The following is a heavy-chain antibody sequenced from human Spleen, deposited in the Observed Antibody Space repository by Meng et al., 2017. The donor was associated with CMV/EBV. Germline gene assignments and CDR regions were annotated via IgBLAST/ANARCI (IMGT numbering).Heavy chain of an antibody. J-gene: IGHJ4*02. CDR2: IIHSGST. Sequence: SETLSLTCAVYGGSFSGYYWSWIRQPPGKGLEWIGEIIHSGSTNYNPSLKSRVTISVDTSKNQFSLELSSVTAADTAVYYCARRSALPYNYGFRYYFDYWGQRTLVTVSS. V-gene: IGHV4-34*12. D-gene: IGHD3-10*01. CDR3: ARRSALPYNYGFRYYFDY. CDR1: GGSFSGYY.